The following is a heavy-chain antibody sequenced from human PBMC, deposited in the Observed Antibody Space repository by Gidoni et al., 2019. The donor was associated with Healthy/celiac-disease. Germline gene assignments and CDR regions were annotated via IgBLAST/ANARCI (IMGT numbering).Heavy chain of an antibody. CDR3: ASAVDYYDSSGYIY. Sequence: PASGFTFSSYAMHWVRQAPGKGLEWVAVISYDGSNKYYADSVKGRFTISRDNSKNTLYLQMNSLRAEDTAVYYCASAVDYYDSSGYIYWGQGTLVTVSS. J-gene: IGHJ4*02. CDR2: ISYDGSNK. V-gene: IGHV3-30-3*01. D-gene: IGHD3-22*01. CDR1: GFTFSSYA.